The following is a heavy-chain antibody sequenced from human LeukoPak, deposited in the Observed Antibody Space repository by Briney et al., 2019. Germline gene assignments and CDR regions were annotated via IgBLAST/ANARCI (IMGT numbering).Heavy chain of an antibody. D-gene: IGHD1-26*01. CDR2: ISAYNGNT. J-gene: IGHJ5*02. V-gene: IGHV1-18*01. CDR1: GYTFTSYG. CDR3: ARDVILGATTGWFDP. Sequence: ASVKVSCKASGYTFTSYGISWVRQAPGQGLEWMGWISAYNGNTNYAQKLQGRVTMTTDTSTSTAYMELRSLRSDDTAVYYCARDVILGATTGWFDPWGQGTLVTVSS.